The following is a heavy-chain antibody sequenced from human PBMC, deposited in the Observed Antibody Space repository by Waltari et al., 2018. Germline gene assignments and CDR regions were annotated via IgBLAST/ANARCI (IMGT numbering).Heavy chain of an antibody. CDR3: ARVFGAGATFDY. J-gene: IGHJ4*02. D-gene: IGHD1-26*01. CDR1: GGSISSSSYY. CDR2: IYYSGST. V-gene: IGHV4-39*07. Sequence: QLQLQESVPGLVKPSETLSLTCTVSGGSISSSSYYWVWLRQPPGKGLEWIGTIYYSGSTYYNPSLKSRVTISVDTSKNQFSLKLTSVTAADTAVYYCARVFGAGATFDYWGQGTLVTVSS.